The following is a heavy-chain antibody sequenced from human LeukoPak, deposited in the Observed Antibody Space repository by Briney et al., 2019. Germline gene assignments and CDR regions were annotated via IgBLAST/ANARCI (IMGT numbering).Heavy chain of an antibody. Sequence: WASVKVSCKASGYTFTSYGISWVRQAPGQGLEWMGWISAYNGNTNYAQKLQGRVTMTTDTSTSTAYMELRSLRSDDTAVYYCARTDIVVVPAAGFDYWGQGTLVTVSS. CDR1: GYTFTSYG. J-gene: IGHJ4*02. CDR2: ISAYNGNT. D-gene: IGHD2-2*01. CDR3: ARTDIVVVPAAGFDY. V-gene: IGHV1-18*01.